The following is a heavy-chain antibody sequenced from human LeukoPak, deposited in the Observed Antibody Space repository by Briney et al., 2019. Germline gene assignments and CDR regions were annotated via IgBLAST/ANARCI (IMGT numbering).Heavy chain of an antibody. D-gene: IGHD6-13*01. V-gene: IGHV1-2*02. CDR3: EREQQLGHAFDI. CDR2: INPNIGGT. J-gene: IGHJ3*02. Sequence: ASVKVSCKASGYTFTGYYMHCVRQAPGQGLEWMGWINPNIGGTNYAQKFQGRVTMTRVTSISTAYMGLSSLRSDDTAVYYCEREQQLGHAFDIWGQGTMVTVSS. CDR1: GYTFTGYY.